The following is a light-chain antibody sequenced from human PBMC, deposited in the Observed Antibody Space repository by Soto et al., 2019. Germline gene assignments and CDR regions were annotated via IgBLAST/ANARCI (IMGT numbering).Light chain of an antibody. V-gene: IGKV1-5*01. Sequence: DIPMTQSPSTLSASVGDRVTITCRASQSIRSSLAWYQQKPGKAPRLLIYDGSSLERGVPSRFSGSGSGTEFTLTIRSLQPDDFATYYCQQYNGFSRTFGQGTKVEIK. CDR3: QQYNGFSRT. CDR1: QSIRSS. J-gene: IGKJ1*01. CDR2: DGS.